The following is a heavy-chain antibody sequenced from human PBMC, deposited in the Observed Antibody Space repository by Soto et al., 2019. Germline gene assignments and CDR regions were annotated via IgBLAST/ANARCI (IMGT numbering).Heavy chain of an antibody. CDR1: GYTFTSYY. J-gene: IGHJ4*02. V-gene: IGHV1-46*01. CDR2: INPSAGST. D-gene: IGHD2-2*02. CDR3: ARVYCSSTSCYSGYFDY. Sequence: ASVKVSCKASGYTFTSYYMHWVRQAPGQGLEWMGIINPSAGSTSYAQKFQGRVTMTRDTSTSTVYMELSSLRSEDTAVYYCARVYCSSTSCYSGYFDYWGQGTLGTVSS.